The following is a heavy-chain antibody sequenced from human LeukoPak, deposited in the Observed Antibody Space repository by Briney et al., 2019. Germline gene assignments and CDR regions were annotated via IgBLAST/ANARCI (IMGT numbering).Heavy chain of an antibody. CDR3: ARNYQLRFLEWLSSDYYYGMDV. J-gene: IGHJ6*02. CDR2: MNPNSGNT. Sequence: ASVKVSCKASGYTFTSYDINWVRQATGQGLEWMGWMNPNSGNTGYAQKFQGRVTMTRNTSISTAYMELSSLRSEDTAVYYCARNYQLRFLEWLSSDYYYGMDVWGQGTTVTVSS. V-gene: IGHV1-8*01. CDR1: GYTFTSYD. D-gene: IGHD3-3*01.